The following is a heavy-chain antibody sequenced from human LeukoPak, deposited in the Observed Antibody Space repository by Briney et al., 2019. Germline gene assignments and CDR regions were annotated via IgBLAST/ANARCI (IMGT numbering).Heavy chain of an antibody. CDR2: ISGSGGST. Sequence: GGCLRLSCAASGFTFSSYGMSWVRQAPGEGLEWVSFISGSGGSTYYADSVNGRFTISRDNSKNTLYLQMNSLRAEDTAVYYCARVWIQLWPDYFDSWGQGTLVTVSS. CDR1: GFTFSSYG. V-gene: IGHV3-23*01. D-gene: IGHD5-18*01. CDR3: ARVWIQLWPDYFDS. J-gene: IGHJ4*02.